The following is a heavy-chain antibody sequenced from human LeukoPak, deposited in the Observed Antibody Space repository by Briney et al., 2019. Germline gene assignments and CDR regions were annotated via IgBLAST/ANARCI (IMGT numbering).Heavy chain of an antibody. Sequence: VQPGGSLRLSCAASGFTFSSYAMSWVRQAPGKGLEWVSTFSGSGGSTYYADSVKGRFTISRDNSKNTLYLQMNSLRAEDTAVYYCAKDQGDSFGEYWYFDLWGRGTLVTVSS. CDR1: GFTFSSYA. CDR2: FSGSGGST. J-gene: IGHJ2*01. V-gene: IGHV3-23*01. CDR3: AKDQGDSFGEYWYFDL. D-gene: IGHD5-18*01.